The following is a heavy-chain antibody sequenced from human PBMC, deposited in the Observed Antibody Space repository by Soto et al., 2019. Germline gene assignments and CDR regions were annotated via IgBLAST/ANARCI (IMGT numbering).Heavy chain of an antibody. CDR1: GGSISSSSYY. V-gene: IGHV4-39*01. CDR2: IYYSGST. D-gene: IGHD3-10*02. J-gene: IGHJ6*02. CDR3: ARHITMFRKYYYYGMDV. Sequence: QLQLQESGPGLVKPSETLSLTCTVSGGSISSSSYYWGWIRQPPGKGLEWIGSIYYSGSTYYNPSLKSRVTISVDTSKNQFSLKLSSVTAADTAVYYCARHITMFRKYYYYGMDVWGQGTTVTVSS.